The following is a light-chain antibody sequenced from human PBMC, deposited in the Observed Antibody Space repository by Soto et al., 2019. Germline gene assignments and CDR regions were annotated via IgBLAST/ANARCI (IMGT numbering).Light chain of an antibody. V-gene: IGLV2-14*03. CDR1: SSDVGAYDY. Sequence: QSVLPQPASGSGSPVQSITVSCTGTSSDVGAYDYVSWYQHHPGKAPKLMIYDVSYRPSGVSNRFSGSKSGNTASLTISGLQAEDEADYYCSSYTSSSTLVFGTGTKV. CDR2: DVS. CDR3: SSYTSSSTLV. J-gene: IGLJ1*01.